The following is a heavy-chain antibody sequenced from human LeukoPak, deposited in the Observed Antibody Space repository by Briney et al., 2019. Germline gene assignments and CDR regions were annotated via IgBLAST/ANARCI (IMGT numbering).Heavy chain of an antibody. CDR2: FYYSGST. CDR1: GDSTSSSSHY. CDR3: ARRERLLWFGDHTRAHFDY. V-gene: IGHV4-39*01. Sequence: PSETLSLTCTVSGDSTSSSSHYWGWIRQPPGKGLEWIGSFYYSGSTYYNPSLKSRVTISVDTSKNQFSLKLSSVTAADTAVYYCARRERLLWFGDHTRAHFDYWGQGTLVTVSS. D-gene: IGHD3-10*01. J-gene: IGHJ4*02.